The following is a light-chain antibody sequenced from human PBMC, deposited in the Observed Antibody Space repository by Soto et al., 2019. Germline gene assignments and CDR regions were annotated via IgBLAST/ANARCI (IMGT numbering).Light chain of an antibody. CDR3: AAWDDSLNGFV. Sequence: QSVLTQPPSVSAAPRQRVTISCSGSSSNIGNNAVNWYQQLPGKAPKLLIYYDDLLPSGVSDRFSGSKSGTSASLAISGLQSEDEADYYCAAWDDSLNGFVFGGGTKVTVL. J-gene: IGLJ2*01. CDR2: YDD. CDR1: SSNIGNNA. V-gene: IGLV1-36*01.